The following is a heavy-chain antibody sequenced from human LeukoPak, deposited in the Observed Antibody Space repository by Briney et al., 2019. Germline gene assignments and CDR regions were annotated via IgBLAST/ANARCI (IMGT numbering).Heavy chain of an antibody. CDR3: ARTNSESGYDWCFDY. D-gene: IGHD5-12*01. V-gene: IGHV4-31*03. Sequence: SETLSLTCTVSGDSINSGDFYWSWIRQHPGKGLEWIGYIYYSGTTYYNPSLRSRLTITEDTSKNQFTLKLSSVTAADTAVYYCARTNSESGYDWCFDYWGQGTLVTVSS. J-gene: IGHJ4*02. CDR2: IYYSGTT. CDR1: GDSINSGDFY.